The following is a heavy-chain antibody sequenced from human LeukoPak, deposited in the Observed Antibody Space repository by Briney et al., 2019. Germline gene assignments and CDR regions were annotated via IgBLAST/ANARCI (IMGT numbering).Heavy chain of an antibody. J-gene: IGHJ6*03. Sequence: PGGSLRLSCAASGFTFSSYGMIWVRQAPGKGLEWVSGISGGDYTEHADSVKGRFTISRDNSKNTLYLQMNTLRVEDTALYYCAKSRNFYYYFMEVSGRGTKVTISS. CDR2: ISGGDYT. CDR1: GFTFSSYG. V-gene: IGHV3-23*01. CDR3: AKSRNFYYYFMEV.